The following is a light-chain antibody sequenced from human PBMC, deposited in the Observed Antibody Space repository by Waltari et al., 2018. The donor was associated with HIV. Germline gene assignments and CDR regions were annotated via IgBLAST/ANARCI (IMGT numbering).Light chain of an antibody. CDR2: WAS. CDR3: QQYYSTLALT. CDR1: QSVLYSSNNKNY. J-gene: IGKJ4*01. Sequence: DIVMTQSPDSLAVSLGERATIHCKSSQSVLYSSNNKNYLAWYQQKPGQPPKLLIYWASTRESGVPDRLSGSGSGTDFTLTISSLQAEDVAVYYCQQYYSTLALTFGGGTKVEIK. V-gene: IGKV4-1*01.